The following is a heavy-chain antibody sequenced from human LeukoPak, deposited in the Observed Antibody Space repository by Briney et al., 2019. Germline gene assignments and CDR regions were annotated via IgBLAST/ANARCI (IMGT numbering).Heavy chain of an antibody. CDR2: ISWDGGST. D-gene: IGHD6-13*01. CDR3: AKDNLGIAAAGTTNEYFQH. V-gene: IGHV3-43*01. CDR1: GFTFDDYT. Sequence: GGSLRLSCAASGFTFDDYTMHWVRQAPGKGLEWVSLISWDGGSTYYADSVKGRFTISRDNSKNSLYLQMNSLRTEDTALYYCAKDNLGIAAAGTTNEYFQHWGQGTLVTVSS. J-gene: IGHJ1*01.